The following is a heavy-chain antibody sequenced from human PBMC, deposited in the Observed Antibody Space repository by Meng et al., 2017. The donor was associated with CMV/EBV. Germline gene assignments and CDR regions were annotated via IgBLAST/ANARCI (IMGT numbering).Heavy chain of an antibody. D-gene: IGHD3-3*01. Sequence: GGSLRLSCAASGFTFSSYWMSWIRQAPGKGLEWVSYISSSGSTIYYADSVKGRFTISRDNAKNSLYLQMNSLRAEDTAVYYCARNLSPRTLRFLEWLPTGGWVDYWGQGTLVTVSS. CDR2: ISSSGSTI. CDR3: ARNLSPRTLRFLEWLPTGGWVDY. J-gene: IGHJ4*02. CDR1: GFTFSSYW. V-gene: IGHV3-11*04.